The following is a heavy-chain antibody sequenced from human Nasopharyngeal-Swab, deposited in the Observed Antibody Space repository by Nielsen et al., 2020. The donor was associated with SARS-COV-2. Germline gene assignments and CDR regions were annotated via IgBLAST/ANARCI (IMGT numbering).Heavy chain of an antibody. J-gene: IGHJ3*02. CDR3: ARDLGTAGAFDI. Sequence: GESLKISCAASGFTFSSYGMHWVRQAPGKGLEWVAFIRYDGSNKYYADSVKGRFTISRDNSKNTLYLQMNSLRAEDTAVYYCARDLGTAGAFDIWGQGTMVTVSS. CDR1: GFTFSSYG. D-gene: IGHD7-27*01. V-gene: IGHV3-30*02. CDR2: IRYDGSNK.